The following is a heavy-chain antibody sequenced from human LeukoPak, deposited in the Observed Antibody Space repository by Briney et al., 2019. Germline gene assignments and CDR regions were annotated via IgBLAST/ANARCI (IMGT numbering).Heavy chain of an antibody. Sequence: SETLSLTCTVSGGSISSGGYYWSWIRQQPGKGLEWIGYIYYSGSTYYNPSLKSRVTISVDTSKNQFSLKLSSVTAADTAVYYCARGLRYFDWPPGYWGQGTLVTVSS. CDR1: GGSISSGGYY. D-gene: IGHD3-9*01. J-gene: IGHJ4*02. V-gene: IGHV4-31*03. CDR2: IYYSGST. CDR3: ARGLRYFDWPPGY.